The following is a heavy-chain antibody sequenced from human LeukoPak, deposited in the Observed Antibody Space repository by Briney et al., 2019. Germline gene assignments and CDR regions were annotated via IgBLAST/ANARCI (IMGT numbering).Heavy chain of an antibody. D-gene: IGHD3-10*01. CDR3: ARDYFSFDY. CDR2: INHSGST. V-gene: IGHV4-34*01. Sequence: PSETLSLTCAVYGGSFSDYYWSWIRQPPGKGLEWIGEINHSGSTNYNPSLKSRVTISVDTSKNQFSLKLSSVTAADTAVYYCARDYFSFDYWGQGTLVTVSS. J-gene: IGHJ4*02. CDR1: GGSFSDYY.